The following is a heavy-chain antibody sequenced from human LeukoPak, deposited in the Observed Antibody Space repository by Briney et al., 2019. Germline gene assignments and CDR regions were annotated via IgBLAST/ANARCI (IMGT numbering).Heavy chain of an antibody. D-gene: IGHD5-24*01. CDR3: ASEGRDGYNYDAFDI. V-gene: IGHV3-21*01. Sequence: GGSLRLSCAASGFTFSSYSMNWVRQAPGKGLEWVSSISSSSYIYYADSVKGRFTISRDNAKNSLYLQMNSLRAEDTAVYYCASEGRDGYNYDAFDIWGQGTMVTVSS. CDR1: GFTFSSYS. CDR2: ISSSSYI. J-gene: IGHJ3*02.